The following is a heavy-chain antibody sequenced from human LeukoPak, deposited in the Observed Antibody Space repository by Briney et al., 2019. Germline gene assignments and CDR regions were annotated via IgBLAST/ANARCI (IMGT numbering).Heavy chain of an antibody. D-gene: IGHD6-19*01. Sequence: PGGSLRLSCAASGFTFSSYGMPWVRQAPGKGLEWVAVISYDGSNKYYADSVKGRFTISRDNAKNSLYLQVNSLRAEDTAVYYCARDVHSSGWYDYWGQGTLVTVSS. V-gene: IGHV3-30*03. CDR1: GFTFSSYG. CDR3: ARDVHSSGWYDY. J-gene: IGHJ4*02. CDR2: ISYDGSNK.